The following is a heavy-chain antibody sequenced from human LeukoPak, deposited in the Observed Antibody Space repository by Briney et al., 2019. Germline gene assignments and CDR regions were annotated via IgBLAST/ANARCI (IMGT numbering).Heavy chain of an antibody. Sequence: ASVKVSCKASGGTFSSYAISWVRQAPGQGLEWMGGIIPIFSTANYAQKFQGRVTITTDESTSTAYMELSSLRSEDTAVYYCARAAKQWLVPGSRIFDYWGQGTLVTVSS. CDR3: ARAAKQWLVPGSRIFDY. CDR1: GGTFSSYA. J-gene: IGHJ4*02. V-gene: IGHV1-69*05. D-gene: IGHD6-19*01. CDR2: IIPIFSTA.